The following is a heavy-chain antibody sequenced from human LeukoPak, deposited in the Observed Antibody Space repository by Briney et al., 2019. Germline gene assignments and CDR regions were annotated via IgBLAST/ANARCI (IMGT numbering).Heavy chain of an antibody. CDR2: IYCGGST. Sequence: GGSLRLSCAASGFTVSSNYMSWVRQAPGKGLEWVSVIYCGGSTYYADSVKGRFTISRDNSKNTLYLQMSSLRAEDTAVYYCARDPRSGRRPYYYGMDVWGQGTTVTVSS. D-gene: IGHD2-15*01. J-gene: IGHJ6*02. V-gene: IGHV3-66*02. CDR3: ARDPRSGRRPYYYGMDV. CDR1: GFTVSSNY.